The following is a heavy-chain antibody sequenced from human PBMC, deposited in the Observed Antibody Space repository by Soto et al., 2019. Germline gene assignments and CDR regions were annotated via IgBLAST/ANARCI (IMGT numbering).Heavy chain of an antibody. D-gene: IGHD2-21*01. Sequence: PGGSLRLSCTGSEFTFNNYAMSWVRQAPGKGLDWVSGISADGAGTYYAESVKGRFTISRDNSKSTVYLQMHRLRAEDTAVYYCAKCAVLLTTSGGWCNWLDPWGQGTLVTVSS. CDR2: ISADGAGT. CDR3: AKCAVLLTTSGGWCNWLDP. V-gene: IGHV3-23*01. J-gene: IGHJ5*02. CDR1: EFTFNNYA.